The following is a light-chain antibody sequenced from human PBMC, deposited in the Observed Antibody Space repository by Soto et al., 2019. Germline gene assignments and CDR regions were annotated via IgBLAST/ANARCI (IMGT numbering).Light chain of an antibody. Sequence: TQSPSSLSAPVGDRVTITCXASQGIRNYVAWYQQQAGKPPKLLIYDASTLQSGVPSRFSGSGSGTDFTLTISSLQSEDVATYYCQKYNSAPLTFGGGTKVTIK. CDR1: QGIRNY. J-gene: IGKJ4*01. V-gene: IGKV1-27*01. CDR2: DAS. CDR3: QKYNSAPLT.